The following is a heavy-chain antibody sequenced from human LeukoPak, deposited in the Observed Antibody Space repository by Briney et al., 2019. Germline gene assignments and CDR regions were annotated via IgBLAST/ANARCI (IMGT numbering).Heavy chain of an antibody. Sequence: ASVKVSCKASGGTFSSYTISWVRQAPGQGLEWMGGIIPMFATANYAQKFQGRVTLTTDTSTSTAYMELSSLRSDDTAVYYCARDDNYGIFVNVDYWGQGTLVTVSS. CDR1: GGTFSSYT. CDR3: ARDDNYGIFVNVDY. J-gene: IGHJ4*02. CDR2: IIPMFATA. V-gene: IGHV1-69*05. D-gene: IGHD4-11*01.